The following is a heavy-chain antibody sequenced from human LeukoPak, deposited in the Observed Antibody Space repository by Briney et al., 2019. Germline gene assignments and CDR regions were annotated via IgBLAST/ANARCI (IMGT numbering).Heavy chain of an antibody. CDR3: ARDGHYDSSGYSCDY. J-gene: IGHJ4*02. CDR2: ISSTSGNI. Sequence: PGGSLGLSCGASGFTFDNYNMNWVRQAPGKGLEWVASISSTSGNIFHADSVKGRFTISRDNAKQSLYLQMNSLGAEDTAVYYCARDGHYDSSGYSCDYWGQGTLVTVSS. D-gene: IGHD3-22*01. CDR1: GFTFDNYN. V-gene: IGHV3-21*01.